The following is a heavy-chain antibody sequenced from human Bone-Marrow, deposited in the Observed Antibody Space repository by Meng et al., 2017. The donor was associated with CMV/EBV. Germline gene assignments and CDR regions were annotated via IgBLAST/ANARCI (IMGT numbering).Heavy chain of an antibody. D-gene: IGHD2-15*01. CDR1: GSIISGGYS. V-gene: IGHV4-30-2*01. J-gene: IGHJ5*02. Sequence: GSIISGGYSWSWIRQPPGKGLEWIGYIYHSGSTYYNPSLKSRVTISVDRSKNQFSLKLSSVTAADTAVYYCARLVVVAATPEAWFDPWGQGTLVTVSS. CDR3: ARLVVVAATPEAWFDP. CDR2: IYHSGST.